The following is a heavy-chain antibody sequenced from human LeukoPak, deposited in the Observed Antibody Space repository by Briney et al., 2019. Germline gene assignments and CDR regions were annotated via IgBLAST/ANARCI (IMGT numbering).Heavy chain of an antibody. CDR1: GDSISSRTYY. J-gene: IGHJ5*02. CDR3: ARDVSSMFPNWFDP. D-gene: IGHD6-6*01. V-gene: IGHV4-31*03. Sequence: PSQTLSLTCSVSGDSISSRTYYWTWIRQHPEKGLEWIGYIWNSGSTNYNPALKSRVTISVDTSKNQFSLQLTSVPAADTAIYYCARDVSSMFPNWFDPWGQGILVIVSS. CDR2: IWNSGST.